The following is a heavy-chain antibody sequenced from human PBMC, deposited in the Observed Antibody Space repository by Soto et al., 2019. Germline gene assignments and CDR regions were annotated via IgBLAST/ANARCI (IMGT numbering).Heavy chain of an antibody. J-gene: IGHJ5*02. Sequence: ASVKVSCMASGYPFTSYVITGVRQAPGQGLEWMGWISAYNGNTNYAQKLQGRVTMTTDTSTSTAYMELRSLRSDDTAVYYCARDGGVQARFDPWGQGTLVTVSS. CDR2: ISAYNGNT. D-gene: IGHD2-8*02. CDR1: GYPFTSYV. V-gene: IGHV1-18*01. CDR3: ARDGGVQARFDP.